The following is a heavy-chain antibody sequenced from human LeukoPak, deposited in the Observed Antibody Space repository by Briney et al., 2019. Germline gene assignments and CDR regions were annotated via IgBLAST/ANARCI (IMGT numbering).Heavy chain of an antibody. V-gene: IGHV3-30*02. CDR2: IWYGGSNK. D-gene: IGHD2-2*01. J-gene: IGHJ4*02. CDR3: AKDGLAVAPAAMGYFDY. CDR1: GFTFSSYG. Sequence: PGGSLRLSCAASGFTFSSYGMHWVRQAPGKGLEWVAVIWYGGSNKYYADSVKGRFTISRDNSKHTLYLQMNSLRAEDTAVYYCAKDGLAVAPAAMGYFDYWGQGTLVTVSS.